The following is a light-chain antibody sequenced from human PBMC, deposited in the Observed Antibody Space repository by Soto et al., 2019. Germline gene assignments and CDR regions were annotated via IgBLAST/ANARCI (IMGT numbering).Light chain of an antibody. CDR1: QSVSSSY. CDR2: GAS. CDR3: QQYNNWPPIT. J-gene: IGKJ5*01. Sequence: EIVLTQSPGTLSLSPGEIAALSFSASQSVSSSYLAWYQQKPGQAPRLLIYGASTRATGISARFSGSGSGTEFTLTISSLQSEDFAVYYCQQYNNWPPITFGQGTRLEIK. V-gene: IGKV3-15*01.